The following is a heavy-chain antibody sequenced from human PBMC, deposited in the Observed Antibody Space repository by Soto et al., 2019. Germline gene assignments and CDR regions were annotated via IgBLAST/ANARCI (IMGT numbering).Heavy chain of an antibody. V-gene: IGHV1-18*01. Sequence: GASVKVSCKASGYTFTSYGISWVRQAPGQGLEWMGWISAYNGNTNYAQKLQGRVTMTTDTSTSTAYMELRSLRSDDTAVYYCARVRYYDSSGYYEDPWGQGTLVTVS. D-gene: IGHD3-22*01. CDR3: ARVRYYDSSGYYEDP. CDR1: GYTFTSYG. CDR2: ISAYNGNT. J-gene: IGHJ5*02.